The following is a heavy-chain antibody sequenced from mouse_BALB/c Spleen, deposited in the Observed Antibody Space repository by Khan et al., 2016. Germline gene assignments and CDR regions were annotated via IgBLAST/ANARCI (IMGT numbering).Heavy chain of an antibody. CDR2: INSNGGNT. J-gene: IGHJ2*01. CDR1: GFTFSNYG. V-gene: IGHV5-6-3*01. CDR3: ARVYNYGSPYFDY. D-gene: IGHD1-1*01. Sequence: EVELVESGGGLVQPGGSLKLSCAASGFTFSNYGMSWVRQTPDKRLELVATINSNGGNTYYPDSVKGRFTISRDNSNNTLYLQMSSLKPEDTAMYYCARVYNYGSPYFDYLGQGTTLTVAS.